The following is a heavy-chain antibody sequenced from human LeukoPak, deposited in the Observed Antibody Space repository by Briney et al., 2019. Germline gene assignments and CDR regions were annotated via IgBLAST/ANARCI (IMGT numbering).Heavy chain of an antibody. CDR3: ARMARYFDWSPYSGWFDP. V-gene: IGHV4-59*01. J-gene: IGHJ5*02. D-gene: IGHD3-9*01. CDR1: GGSISSYY. CDR2: IYYSGST. Sequence: SETLSLTCTVSGGSISSYYWSWIRQPPGKALEWIGYIYYSGSTNYNPSLKCRVTISVDTSKNQFSLKLSSVTAADTAVYYCARMARYFDWSPYSGWFDPWGQGTLVTVSS.